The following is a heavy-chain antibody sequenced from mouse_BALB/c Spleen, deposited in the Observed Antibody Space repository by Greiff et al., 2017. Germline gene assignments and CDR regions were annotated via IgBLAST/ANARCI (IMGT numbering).Heavy chain of an antibody. CDR3: ARAGDGYYLFDY. V-gene: IGHV5-4*03. Sequence: EVKLVESGGGLVKPGGSLKLSCAASGFTFSSYAMSWVRQTPEKRLEWVATISDGGSYTYYPDSVKGRFTISRDNAKNNLYLQMSSLKSEDTAMYYCARAGDGYYLFDYWGQGTTLTVSS. J-gene: IGHJ2*01. D-gene: IGHD2-3*01. CDR2: ISDGGSYT. CDR1: GFTFSSYA.